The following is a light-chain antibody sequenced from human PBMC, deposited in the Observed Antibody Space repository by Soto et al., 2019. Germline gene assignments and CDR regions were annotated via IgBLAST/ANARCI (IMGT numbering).Light chain of an antibody. J-gene: IGKJ1*01. V-gene: IGKV3-15*01. Sequence: EIVLTQSPGTLSLSPGKRATLSCRASQNISSYLIWYQQKPGQAPRLLIYSASRRATGFPARFSGSGSGTDFTLTISSLQSEDFAVYYCQQYNNWPWTFGQGTKVDIK. CDR3: QQYNNWPWT. CDR1: QNISSY. CDR2: SAS.